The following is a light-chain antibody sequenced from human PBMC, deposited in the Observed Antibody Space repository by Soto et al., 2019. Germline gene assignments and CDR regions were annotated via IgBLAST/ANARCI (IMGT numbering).Light chain of an antibody. CDR2: EAS. CDR1: QSISRW. J-gene: IGKJ2*01. CDR3: XQFNSYSMYT. V-gene: IGKV1-5*03. Sequence: IQMTQSPSTLSASIGDRVTITCRASQSISRWLAWYQQKPGMAPELLIYEASSLGSGVPSRFSGSGSGTEFTLTISSLQPDDFATYYCXQFNSYSMYTFGQGTKMEIK.